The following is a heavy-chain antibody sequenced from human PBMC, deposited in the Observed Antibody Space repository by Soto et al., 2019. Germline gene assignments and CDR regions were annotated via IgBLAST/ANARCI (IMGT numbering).Heavy chain of an antibody. V-gene: IGHV4-59*08. J-gene: IGHJ6*02. CDR1: GDSIRSHY. CDR3: AINADV. CDR2: IYNSGS. Sequence: SETLSLTCTVSGDSIRSHYWSWIRQSPGKGLEWIGYIYNSGSSYNTSLKSRVTISVDTSKNQLSLKLSSVIAADSAVYYCAINADVWGQGTTVTVSS.